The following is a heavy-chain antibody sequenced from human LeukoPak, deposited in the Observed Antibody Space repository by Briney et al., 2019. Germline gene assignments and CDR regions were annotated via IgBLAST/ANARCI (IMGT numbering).Heavy chain of an antibody. D-gene: IGHD2/OR15-2a*01. J-gene: IGHJ5*02. CDR2: IWYHGGNE. CDR3: ARDVDTTSHLNWFDP. CDR1: GFSFTSYG. V-gene: IGHV3-33*01. Sequence: GGSLRLSCAASGFSFTSYGMHWVRQAPGKGLEWVAVIWYHGGNENYEDSVKGRFTISRDTSKNTLYLQMNSLRAEDTAMYYCARDVDTTSHLNWFDPWGQGTLVTVSS.